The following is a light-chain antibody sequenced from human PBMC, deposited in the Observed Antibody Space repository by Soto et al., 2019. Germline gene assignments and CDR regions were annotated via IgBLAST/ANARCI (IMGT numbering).Light chain of an antibody. CDR2: EVS. V-gene: IGLV2-8*01. J-gene: IGLJ1*01. CDR3: SSHAVTNIFV. Sequence: QAVLTQPPSASGSPGQSVTISCTGTSSYVGGYNYVSWYQQHPGKAPKVIIYEVSKRPSGVPDRFSGSKSGSTASLTVSGLQAEDEADYYCSSHAVTNIFVFGTGTKLTVL. CDR1: SSYVGGYNY.